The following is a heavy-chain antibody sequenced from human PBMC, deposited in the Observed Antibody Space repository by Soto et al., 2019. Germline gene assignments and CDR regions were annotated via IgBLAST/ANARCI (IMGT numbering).Heavy chain of an antibody. CDR2: INPSGGST. Sequence: GSVKVSCKASGDTFTSYYMHWVRQAPGQGLEWMGIINPSGGSTSYAQKFQGRVTMTRDTSTSTVYMELSSLRSEDTAVYYCAIGIAAAGAPFDRGGPRQTFDXWGQGTLVTVSX. CDR1: GDTFTSYY. J-gene: IGHJ4*02. V-gene: IGHV1-46*01. D-gene: IGHD6-13*01. CDR3: AIGIAAAGAPFDRGGPRQTFDX.